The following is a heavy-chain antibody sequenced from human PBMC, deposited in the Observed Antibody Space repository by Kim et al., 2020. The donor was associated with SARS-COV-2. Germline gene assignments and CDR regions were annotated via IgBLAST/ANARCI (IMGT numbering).Heavy chain of an antibody. CDR1: GFTFSSYA. Sequence: GRSLRLSCAASGFTFSSYAMSWVRQAPGKGLEWVSAISGSGGSTYYADSVKGRFTISRDNSKNTLYLQMNSLRAEDTAVYYCAGTGRGGNFYYYYYGMDVWGQGTTVTVSS. D-gene: IGHD3-10*01. J-gene: IGHJ6*02. CDR3: AGTGRGGNFYYYYYGMDV. V-gene: IGHV3-23*01. CDR2: ISGSGGST.